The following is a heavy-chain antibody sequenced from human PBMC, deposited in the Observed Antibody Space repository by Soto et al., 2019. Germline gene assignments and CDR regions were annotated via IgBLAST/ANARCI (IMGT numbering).Heavy chain of an antibody. Sequence: GASVKGSWKAAGGSFSSYAISWVRQAPGQGLAWMGGIIPIFGTANYAQKFQGRVTITADESTSTAYMELSSLRSEDTAVYYCARHGAPWERLPPYYFDYWGQGTLVTVSS. D-gene: IGHD1-26*01. CDR1: GGSFSSYA. CDR2: IIPIFGTA. J-gene: IGHJ4*02. V-gene: IGHV1-69*13. CDR3: ARHGAPWERLPPYYFDY.